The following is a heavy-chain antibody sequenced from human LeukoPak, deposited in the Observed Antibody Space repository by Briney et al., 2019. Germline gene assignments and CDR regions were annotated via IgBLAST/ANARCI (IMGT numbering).Heavy chain of an antibody. CDR1: GFTFGSYG. D-gene: IGHD3-22*01. Sequence: PGGSLRLSCAASGFTFGSYGIHWVRQAPGKWLKWVALISSNGKNKYYADSVKGRFTISRDNSKNTLYLQMNSLRAEDTSVYYCARPMYYYDKSGSRAVWGQGTTVTVTS. V-gene: IGHV3-30*04. CDR2: ISSNGKNK. CDR3: ARPMYYYDKSGSRAV. J-gene: IGHJ6*02.